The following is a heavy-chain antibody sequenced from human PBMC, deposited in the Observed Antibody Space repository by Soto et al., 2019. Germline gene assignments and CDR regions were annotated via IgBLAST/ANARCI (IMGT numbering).Heavy chain of an antibody. J-gene: IGHJ6*02. V-gene: IGHV3-33*01. CDR1: GFTFSGYG. Sequence: GGSLRLSCAASGFTFSGYGMHWVRQAPGKGLEWVAVIWYDGSNKYYADSVKGRFTISRDNSKNTLYLQMNSLRAEDTAVYYCARDRVVTAIYYYYYGMDVWGQGTTVTVS. CDR2: IWYDGSNK. D-gene: IGHD2-21*02. CDR3: ARDRVVTAIYYYYYGMDV.